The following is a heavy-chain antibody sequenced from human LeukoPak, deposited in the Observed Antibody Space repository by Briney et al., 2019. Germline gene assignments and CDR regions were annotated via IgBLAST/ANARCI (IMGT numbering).Heavy chain of an antibody. CDR2: ISYDGSYK. CDR1: GFTFSTYG. J-gene: IGHJ4*02. CDR3: ARDAGFHDYGDFFFDY. V-gene: IGHV3-30*03. D-gene: IGHD4-17*01. Sequence: GGSLRLSCAASGFTFSTYGMHWVRQAPGKGLEWVAVISYDGSYKYYGDSVKGRFTISRDNAKTSLYLQMNSLRAEDTAVYYCARDAGFHDYGDFFFDYWGQGTLVTVSS.